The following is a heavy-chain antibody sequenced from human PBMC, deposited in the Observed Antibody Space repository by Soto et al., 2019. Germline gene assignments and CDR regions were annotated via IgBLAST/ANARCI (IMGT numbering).Heavy chain of an antibody. CDR1: GYSFTDYH. CDR3: ARGDSTDCSNAVCSIFYNNDMYG. CDR2: INPKSGGT. V-gene: IGHV1-2*04. J-gene: IGHJ6*03. Sequence: ASVKVSCKASGYSFTDYHIHWVRQAPGQGLEWLGRINPKSGGTSTAQKFQGWVTMTTDTSISTASMELTRLTSDDTAIYYCARGDSTDCSNAVCSIFYNNDMYGWDKRTTVTASS. D-gene: IGHD2-8*01.